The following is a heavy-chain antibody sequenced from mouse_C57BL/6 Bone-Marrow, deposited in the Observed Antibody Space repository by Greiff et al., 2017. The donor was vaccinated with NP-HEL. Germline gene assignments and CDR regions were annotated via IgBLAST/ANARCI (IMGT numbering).Heavy chain of an antibody. CDR3: AREAIYYGNYLYYFDY. CDR2: IDPSDSYT. CDR1: GYTFTSYW. Sequence: QVQLQQSGAELVMPGASVKLSCKASGYTFTSYWMHWVKQRPGQGLEWIGEIDPSDSYTNYNQKFKGKSTLTVDKSSSTAYMQLSSLTSEDSAVYYCAREAIYYGNYLYYFDYWGQGTTLTVSS. D-gene: IGHD2-1*01. V-gene: IGHV1-69*01. J-gene: IGHJ2*01.